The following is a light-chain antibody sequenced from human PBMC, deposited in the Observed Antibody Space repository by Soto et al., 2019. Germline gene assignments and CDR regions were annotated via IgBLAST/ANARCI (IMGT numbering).Light chain of an antibody. CDR2: ATS. CDR1: QSVGNN. J-gene: IGKJ4*01. CDR3: QQYGDWPLT. Sequence: EIVVTQSPATLSVSPGERATLSCRASQSVGNNFAWYQQKSGQAPRLLILATSTRATGGPARSSGSASGTEITLTIGSLQSEDFAVYYCQQYGDWPLTCGGGAKVEIE. V-gene: IGKV3-15*01.